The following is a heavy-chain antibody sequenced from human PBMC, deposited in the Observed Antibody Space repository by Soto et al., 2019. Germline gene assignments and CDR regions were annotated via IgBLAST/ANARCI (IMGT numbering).Heavy chain of an antibody. Sequence: QLQLQESGPGLVKPSETLSLTCTVSGGSISSSSYYWGWIRQPPGKGLEWIGSIYYSGSTYYNPSLETRVTISVDTSKNQFSLKLSSVTAADTAVYYCARGFPYYDFWSGYYRDNWFDPWGQGTLVTVSS. CDR3: ARGFPYYDFWSGYYRDNWFDP. V-gene: IGHV4-39*01. CDR1: GGSISSSSYY. J-gene: IGHJ5*02. D-gene: IGHD3-3*01. CDR2: IYYSGST.